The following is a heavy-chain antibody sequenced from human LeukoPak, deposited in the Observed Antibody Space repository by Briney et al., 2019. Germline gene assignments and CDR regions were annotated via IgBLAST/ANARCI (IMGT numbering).Heavy chain of an antibody. D-gene: IGHD2-21*01. V-gene: IGHV1-18*04. CDR3: ARGIPPDQY. CDR2: ISTVNGDT. Sequence: ASVQVSCKASGYTFTRYGITWVRQAPGRGLEWMGWISTVNGDTNYAQNLQGRATMTTDTSTTTAYMELKNLRSDDTAVYYCARGIPPDQYWGQGTLVTVSP. J-gene: IGHJ4*02. CDR1: GYTFTRYG.